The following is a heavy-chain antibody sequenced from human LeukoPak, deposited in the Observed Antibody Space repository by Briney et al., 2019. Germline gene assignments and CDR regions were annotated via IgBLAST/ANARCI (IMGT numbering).Heavy chain of an antibody. J-gene: IGHJ4*02. V-gene: IGHV3-30*04. CDR3: SRDLEGYGSGSYILDY. CDR1: GFTFSSYA. D-gene: IGHD3-10*01. Sequence: GRSLRLSCAASGFTFSSYAMHWVRQAPGKGLEAVSVISYDESNKYYADSVKGRFHISRDKSKNTLYLQMNSLRAEDPAVYYCSRDLEGYGSGSYILDYWGQGTLVTVSS. CDR2: ISYDESNK.